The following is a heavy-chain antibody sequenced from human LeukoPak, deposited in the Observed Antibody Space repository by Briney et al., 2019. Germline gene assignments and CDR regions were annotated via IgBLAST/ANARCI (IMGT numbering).Heavy chain of an antibody. CDR3: ARDTGRDGYRW. D-gene: IGHD5-24*01. V-gene: IGHV3-13*01. CDR2: IGTAGEI. CDR1: GFTFRSYD. Sequence: GGSLRLSCAASGFTFRSYDMHWVRQATGKGLEWVSGIGTAGEIYYPGSVKGRFTISRENAKNSLYLQMNSLRAGDTAVYYCARDTGRDGYRWWGQGTLVTVSS. J-gene: IGHJ4*02.